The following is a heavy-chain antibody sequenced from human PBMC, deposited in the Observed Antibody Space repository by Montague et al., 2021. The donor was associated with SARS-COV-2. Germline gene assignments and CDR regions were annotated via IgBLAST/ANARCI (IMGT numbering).Heavy chain of an antibody. CDR1: GFTFSSYG. CDR3: ARDWWNGDWLFGLYYYYGMDV. CDR2: IWYDGSNK. V-gene: IGHV3-33*01. D-gene: IGHD3-9*01. Sequence: SLRLSCAASGFTFSSYGMHWVRQAPGKGLEWVAVIWYDGSNKYYADSVKGRFTISRDNPKNTLYLQMNSLRAEDTAVYYCARDWWNGDWLFGLYYYYGMDVWGQGTTVTVSS. J-gene: IGHJ6*02.